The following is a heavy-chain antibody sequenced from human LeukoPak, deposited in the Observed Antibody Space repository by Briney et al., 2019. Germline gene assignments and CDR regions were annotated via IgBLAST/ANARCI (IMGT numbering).Heavy chain of an antibody. CDR3: AREKPRGIRGGDGMYYFDY. CDR1: GFTFSSYS. V-gene: IGHV3-21*04. Sequence: PGGSLRLSCAASGFTFSSYSMNWVRQAPGKGPEWVSSISSSSSYIYYADSVKGRFTISRDNAKNSLYLQMNSLRAEDTAVYYCAREKPRGIRGGDGMYYFDYWGQGTLVTVSS. J-gene: IGHJ4*02. D-gene: IGHD2-21*02. CDR2: ISSSSSYI.